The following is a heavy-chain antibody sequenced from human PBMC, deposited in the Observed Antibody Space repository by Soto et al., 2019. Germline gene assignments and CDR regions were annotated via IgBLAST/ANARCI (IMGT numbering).Heavy chain of an antibody. CDR1: GFTFSSYA. D-gene: IGHD3-3*01. Sequence: PGGSLRLSCAASGFTFSSYAMSWGRQAPGKGLEWVSAISGSGGSTYYADSVKGRFTISRDNSKNTLYLQMNSLRAEDTAVYYCAKDGVVPAATSRPLFTIFGVVTRYYFDYWGQGTLVTVSS. CDR2: ISGSGGST. CDR3: AKDGVVPAATSRPLFTIFGVVTRYYFDY. V-gene: IGHV3-23*01. J-gene: IGHJ4*02.